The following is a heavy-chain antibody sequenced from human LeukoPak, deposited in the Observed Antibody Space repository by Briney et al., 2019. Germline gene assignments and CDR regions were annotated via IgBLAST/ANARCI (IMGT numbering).Heavy chain of an antibody. CDR3: ARGSGYSYGYPFDY. CDR1: GGSFSGYY. CDR2: INHSGST. D-gene: IGHD5-18*01. V-gene: IGHV4-34*01. J-gene: IGHJ4*02. Sequence: SETLSLTCAVYGGSFSGYYWSWIRQPPGEGLEWIGEINHSGSTNYNPSLKSRVTISVDTSKNQFSLKLTSVSAADTAVYYCARGSGYSYGYPFDYWGQGTLVTVSS.